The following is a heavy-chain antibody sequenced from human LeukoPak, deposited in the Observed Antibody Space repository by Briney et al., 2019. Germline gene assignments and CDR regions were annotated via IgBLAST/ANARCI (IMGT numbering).Heavy chain of an antibody. D-gene: IGHD1-26*01. V-gene: IGHV3-9*01. CDR2: ISWNSGSI. J-gene: IGHJ6*02. Sequence: GGSLRLSCAASGFTFDDYAMHWVRQAPGKGLEWVSGISWNSGSIGYADSVKGRFTISRDNAKNSLYLQMNSLRAEDTAVYYCARDQIVGATHNHYGMDVWGQGTTVTVSS. CDR3: ARDQIVGATHNHYGMDV. CDR1: GFTFDDYA.